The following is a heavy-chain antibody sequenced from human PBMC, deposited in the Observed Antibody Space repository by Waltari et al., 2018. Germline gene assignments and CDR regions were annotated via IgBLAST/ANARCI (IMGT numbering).Heavy chain of an antibody. J-gene: IGHJ6*02. V-gene: IGHV4-4*02. Sequence: QVQLQESGPGLVQPSGTLSLTCAVSGGSISSRNWSSWVRQPPGKGLEWIGEIYHSGSTNYNPSLKSRVTISVDKSKNQFSLKLSSVTAADTAVYYCARDLDYGSGSFTFGYGMDVWGQGTTVTVSS. CDR1: GGSISSRNW. D-gene: IGHD3-10*01. CDR2: IYHSGST. CDR3: ARDLDYGSGSFTFGYGMDV.